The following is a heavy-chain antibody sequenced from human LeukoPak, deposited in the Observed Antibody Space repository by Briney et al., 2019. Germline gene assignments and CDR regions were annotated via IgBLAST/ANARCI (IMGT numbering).Heavy chain of an antibody. V-gene: IGHV3-30-3*01. CDR3: ARASRAYGISWPPDY. D-gene: IGHD6-13*01. Sequence: PPGGSLRLSCAASGFTFSSYAMHWVRQAPGKGLEWVSVISYDGSNKYYADSVKGRFTISRDNSKNTLYLQMNSLRAEDTAVYYCARASRAYGISWPPDYWGQGTLVTVSS. J-gene: IGHJ4*02. CDR1: GFTFSSYA. CDR2: ISYDGSNK.